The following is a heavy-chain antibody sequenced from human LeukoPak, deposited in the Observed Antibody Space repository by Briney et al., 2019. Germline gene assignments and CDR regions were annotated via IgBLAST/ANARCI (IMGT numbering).Heavy chain of an antibody. D-gene: IGHD1-26*01. CDR1: GFTFSSYW. Sequence: GGSMRLSCAASGFTFSSYWMHWVRQTPGKGLEWVSVISGSGYYSYYADSVKGRFTVSRDNSKTTLYLQMNSLRADDTAVYYCAKGGPTGSNYFDFWGQGTLVTVSS. CDR3: AKGGPTGSNYFDF. CDR2: ISGSGYYS. V-gene: IGHV3-23*01. J-gene: IGHJ4*02.